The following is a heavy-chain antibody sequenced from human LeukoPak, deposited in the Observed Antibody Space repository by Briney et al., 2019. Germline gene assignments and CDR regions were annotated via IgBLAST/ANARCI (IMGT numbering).Heavy chain of an antibody. CDR2: IYSGGST. CDR3: AKFGGGWYFLGSARFDY. D-gene: IGHD2-15*01. Sequence: GGSLRLSCAASGFTVSSNYMSWVRQAPGKGLEWVSVIYSGGSTYYADSVKGRFTISRDNSKNTLYLQMNSLRAEDTAVYYCAKFGGGWYFLGSARFDYWGQGTLVTVSS. V-gene: IGHV3-53*01. CDR1: GFTVSSNY. J-gene: IGHJ4*02.